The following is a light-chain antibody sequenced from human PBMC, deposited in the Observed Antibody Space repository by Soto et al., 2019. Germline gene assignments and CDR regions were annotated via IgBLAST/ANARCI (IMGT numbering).Light chain of an antibody. CDR2: GAS. J-gene: IGKJ5*01. CDR3: QQYNNWPPIT. V-gene: IGKV3-15*01. Sequence: ESVLTQSPGTLSLSPGERATLSCSASQSVSSRYLAWYQQKPGQSPRLLIYGASTRATGIPARFSGSGSGTEFTLTISSLQSEDFAVYYCQQYNNWPPITFGQGTRLENK. CDR1: QSVSSRY.